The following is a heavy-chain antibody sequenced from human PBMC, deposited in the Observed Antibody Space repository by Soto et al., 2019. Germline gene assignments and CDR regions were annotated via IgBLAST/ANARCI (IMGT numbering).Heavy chain of an antibody. V-gene: IGHV4-34*01. CDR1: GGSFSGYY. J-gene: IGHJ6*02. CDR2: INHSGST. CDR3: ARGRGTAMVLYYYYGMDV. Sequence: PSETLSLTCAVYGGSFSGYYWTWIRQPPGTGLEWIGEINHSGSTNYNPSLKSRVTISVDTSKNQFSLKLSSVTAADTAVYYCARGRGTAMVLYYYYGMDVWGQGTTVTVSS. D-gene: IGHD5-18*01.